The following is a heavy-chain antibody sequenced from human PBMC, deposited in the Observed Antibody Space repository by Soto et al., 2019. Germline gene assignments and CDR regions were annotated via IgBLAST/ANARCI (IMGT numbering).Heavy chain of an antibody. Sequence: EVQLLESGGGLVQPGGSLRLSCAASGFTFSSYAMSWVRQAPGKGLEWVSAISGSGGSTYYADSVKGRFTISRDNSKNTLYLQMNSLRAEVTAVYYCAKGMGPYYYYGMDVWGQGTTVTVSS. V-gene: IGHV3-23*01. J-gene: IGHJ6*02. CDR2: ISGSGGST. CDR3: AKGMGPYYYYGMDV. CDR1: GFTFSSYA.